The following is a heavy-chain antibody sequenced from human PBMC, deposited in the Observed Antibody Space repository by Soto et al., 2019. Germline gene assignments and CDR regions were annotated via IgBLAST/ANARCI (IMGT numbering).Heavy chain of an antibody. CDR2: INPLSGIS. D-gene: IGHD2-2*01. J-gene: IGHJ4*02. Sequence: QVQLVQSGAEVKKPESSVKVSCKTSGGTFVRHVISWVRQAPGQGPEWMGKINPLSGISNYAQKFQDRVTFTADTDSSTAYMELSSLRSDDTAVYYCATPACAATWCSPSHNVDHWGQGTLVTVSS. V-gene: IGHV1-69*09. CDR3: ATPACAATWCSPSHNVDH. CDR1: GGTFVRHV.